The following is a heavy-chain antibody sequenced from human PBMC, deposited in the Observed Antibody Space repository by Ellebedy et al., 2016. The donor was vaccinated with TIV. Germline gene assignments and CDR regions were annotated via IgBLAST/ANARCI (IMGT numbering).Heavy chain of an antibody. Sequence: GESLKISCTASGLPLDHCNMNWVRQAPGKGLEWVSSISGNGLHIKYTDLVQGRFTISRDSAKNSVSLQMDSLRAEETAVYYCATDRGERGLLSFFDSWGQGTPVTVST. CDR3: ATDRGERGLLSFFDS. CDR1: GLPLDHCN. CDR2: ISGNGLHI. V-gene: IGHV3-21*06. J-gene: IGHJ4*02. D-gene: IGHD2-21*02.